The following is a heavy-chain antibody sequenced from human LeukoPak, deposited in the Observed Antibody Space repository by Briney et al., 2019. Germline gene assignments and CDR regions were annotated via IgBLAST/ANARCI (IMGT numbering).Heavy chain of an antibody. Sequence: PGGSLRLSCAASGFTFSSYSMNWVHQAPGKGLEWVSYISSSSSTIYYADSVKGRFTISRDNAKNSLYLQMNSLRAEDTAVYYCARDPPVYYYDSSGYLDYWGQGTLVTVSS. V-gene: IGHV3-48*04. D-gene: IGHD3-22*01. J-gene: IGHJ4*02. CDR1: GFTFSSYS. CDR2: ISSSSSTI. CDR3: ARDPPVYYYDSSGYLDY.